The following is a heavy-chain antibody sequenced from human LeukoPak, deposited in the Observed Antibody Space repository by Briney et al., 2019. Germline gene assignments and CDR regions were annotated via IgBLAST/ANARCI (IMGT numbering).Heavy chain of an antibody. CDR1: GFTVSSNY. J-gene: IGHJ6*04. CDR2: IYSGGST. V-gene: IGHV3-53*01. Sequence: GGSLRLSCAASGFTVSSNYMSWVRQAPGKGLKWVSVIYSGGSTYYADSVKGRFTISRDNSKNTLYLQMNSLRAEDTAVYYCARADHYYGMDVWGKGTTVTVSS. CDR3: ARADHYYGMDV.